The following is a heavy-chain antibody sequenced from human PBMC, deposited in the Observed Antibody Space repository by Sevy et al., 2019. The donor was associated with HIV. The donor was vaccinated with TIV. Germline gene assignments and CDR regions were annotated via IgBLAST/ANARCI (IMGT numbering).Heavy chain of an antibody. CDR1: GFTFNKYA. D-gene: IGHD2-15*01. CDR3: ARYCSGGSCPGFDY. V-gene: IGHV3-23*01. J-gene: IGHJ4*02. CDR2: IGSRGVST. Sequence: GGSLRLSCAASGFTFNKYAMTWLRQAEGRGLEWVSAIGSRGVSTSYADSVKGRFTISRDNAKNSLYLQMNSLRAEDTAVYYCARYCSGGSCPGFDYWGQGTLVTVSS.